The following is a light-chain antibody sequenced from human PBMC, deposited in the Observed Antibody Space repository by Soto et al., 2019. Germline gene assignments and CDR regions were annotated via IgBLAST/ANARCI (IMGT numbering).Light chain of an antibody. V-gene: IGKV3-20*01. CDR3: QQCGASPYT. CDR2: STS. J-gene: IGKJ2*01. Sequence: EIVLTQSPGPLSLSPGERATLSCRTRQSVCSRALDWDQQKPGQAPRTLIYSTSHRVTGVPDRFSGRGSGAEFTLTIIRQEAEDVAFYYCQQCGASPYTFGQGTKLEIK. CDR1: QSVCSRA.